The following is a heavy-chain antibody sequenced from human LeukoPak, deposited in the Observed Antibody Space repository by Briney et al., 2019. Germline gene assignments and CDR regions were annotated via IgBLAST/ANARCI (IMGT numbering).Heavy chain of an antibody. CDR3: ARELAERYYDILTGYFTRDAFDI. D-gene: IGHD3-9*01. CDR2: IYYSGST. CDR1: GGSISSYY. Sequence: SETLPLTCTVSGGSISSYYWSWIRQPPGKGLEWIGNIYYSGSTNYNPSLKSRVSISVDTSKNQLSLKLSSVTAADTAVYYCARELAERYYDILTGYFTRDAFDIWGQGTMVTVSS. J-gene: IGHJ3*02. V-gene: IGHV4-59*12.